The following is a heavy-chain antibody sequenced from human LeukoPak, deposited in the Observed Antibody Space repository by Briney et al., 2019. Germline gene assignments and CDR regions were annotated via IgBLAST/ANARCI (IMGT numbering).Heavy chain of an antibody. D-gene: IGHD1-26*01. J-gene: IGHJ4*02. V-gene: IGHV4-59*08. CDR3: ARHLSGAHTAFDY. Sequence: SETLSLTCTVSGGSISNYYWSWLRQPPGKGLEWIAYICYCGITNYNPSLKSRVTISVNTSKNQFSLKLSSVTAADTAVYYCARHLSGAHTAFDYWGQGNLVTSST. CDR1: GGSISNYY. CDR2: ICYCGIT.